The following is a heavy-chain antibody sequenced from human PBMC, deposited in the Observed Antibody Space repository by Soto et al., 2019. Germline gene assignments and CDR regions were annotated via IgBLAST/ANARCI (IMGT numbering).Heavy chain of an antibody. CDR1: GFTFSDYY. Sequence: QVQLVESGGGLVKPGGSLRLSCAASGFTFSDYYMSCIRQVPGKGLEWFSYLSSSSSYTNYADSVKGRFTISGENAKNTPYLPMNSLRAEDTAVYSCARASPPFDYWGQGTLVTVSS. CDR3: ARASPPFDY. J-gene: IGHJ4*02. V-gene: IGHV3-11*05. CDR2: LSSSSSYT.